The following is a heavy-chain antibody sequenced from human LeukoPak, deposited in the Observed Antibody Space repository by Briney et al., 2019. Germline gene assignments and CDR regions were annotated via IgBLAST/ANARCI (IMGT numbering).Heavy chain of an antibody. D-gene: IGHD3-10*01. CDR1: GFSVSSNY. CDR2: IYRGGST. V-gene: IGHV3-53*01. J-gene: IGHJ3*01. CDR3: ARGSYGSGNYYIGDAFDL. Sequence: PGGSQRLSCAASGFSVSSNYVNWVRQAPGKGLEWVSAIYRGGSTYYADSVRGRFTISRDSSKNTLYLQMNSLRDEDTAVYYCARGSYGSGNYYIGDAFDLWGQGTMVTVSS.